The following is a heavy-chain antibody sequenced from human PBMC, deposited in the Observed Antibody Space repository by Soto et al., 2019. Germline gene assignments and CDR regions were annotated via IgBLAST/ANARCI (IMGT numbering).Heavy chain of an antibody. CDR2: INPSGGST. J-gene: IGHJ4*02. CDR3: AREGDGYNLGPSVDFDY. Sequence: QVQLVQSGAEVKKPGASVKVSCKASGYTFTTYYMHWVRQAPGQGLEWMGVINPSGGSTSYAQKFQGRVTVTRDTSTSTLYMELSNLRSEDTAVYYCAREGDGYNLGPSVDFDYWGQGTLVTVSS. CDR1: GYTFTTYY. V-gene: IGHV1-46*01. D-gene: IGHD5-12*01.